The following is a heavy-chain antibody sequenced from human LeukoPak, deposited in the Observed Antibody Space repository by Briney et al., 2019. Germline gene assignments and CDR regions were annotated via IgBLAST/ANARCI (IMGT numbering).Heavy chain of an antibody. D-gene: IGHD3-10*01. V-gene: IGHV4-38-2*02. CDR2: IYHSGST. CDR3: ARAGGYYGSGSFLDY. Sequence: PSETLSLTCTVSRYDINSVYYWGWLRQPPGKGLEWIGSIYHSGSTYYNASLKSRVAISMDTSRNKFSLNLNSVTAADTAVYYCARAGGYYGSGSFLDYWGQGLLVTVSS. J-gene: IGHJ4*02. CDR1: RYDINSVYY.